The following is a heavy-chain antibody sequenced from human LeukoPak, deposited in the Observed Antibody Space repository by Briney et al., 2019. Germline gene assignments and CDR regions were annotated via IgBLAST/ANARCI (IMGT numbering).Heavy chain of an antibody. V-gene: IGHV3-33*01. CDR2: IWYEGSSK. Sequence: PGRSLRLSCAASGFTFSSYGMHWVRQAPGKGLEWVAVIWYEGSSKYYADSVKGRFTISRDNSKNTPYLQMNSLRAEDTAVYYCARDLLGRDYGYYYYGMDVWGQGTTVTVSS. CDR3: ARDLLGRDYGYYYYGMDV. CDR1: GFTFSSYG. J-gene: IGHJ6*02. D-gene: IGHD4-17*01.